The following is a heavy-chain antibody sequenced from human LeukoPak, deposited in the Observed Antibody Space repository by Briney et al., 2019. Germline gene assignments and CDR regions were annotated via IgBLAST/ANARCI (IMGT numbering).Heavy chain of an antibody. V-gene: IGHV3-23*01. J-gene: IGHJ3*02. CDR3: ARTHYYDSSGPSDAFDI. Sequence: GGSLRLSCAASGFTFSSYAMSWVRQAPGKGLEWVSAISGSGGSTYYADSVKGRFTISRDNAKNSLYLQMNSLRAEDTAVYYCARTHYYDSSGPSDAFDIWGQGTMVTVSS. CDR2: ISGSGGST. D-gene: IGHD3-22*01. CDR1: GFTFSSYA.